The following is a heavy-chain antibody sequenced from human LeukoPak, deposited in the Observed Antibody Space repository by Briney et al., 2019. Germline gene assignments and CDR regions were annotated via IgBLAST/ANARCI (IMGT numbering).Heavy chain of an antibody. CDR2: ISAYNSNT. CDR1: GYTFTSYG. CDR3: ARDKYQLLSEPPSSLGV. J-gene: IGHJ6*04. Sequence: GASVKVSCKASGYTFTSYGISWVRQAPGQGLEWMGWISAYNSNTNYAQKLQGRVTMTTDTSTSTAYMELRSLRSDDTAVYYCARDKYQLLSEPPSSLGVWGKGTTVTVSS. D-gene: IGHD2-2*01. V-gene: IGHV1-18*01.